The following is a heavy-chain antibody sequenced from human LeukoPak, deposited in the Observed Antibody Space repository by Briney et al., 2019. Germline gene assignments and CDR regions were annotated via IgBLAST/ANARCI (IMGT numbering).Heavy chain of an antibody. D-gene: IGHD3-10*01. J-gene: IGHJ4*02. CDR3: ARLLGHYYGSGSYYFDY. CDR1: GGSISSYY. CDR2: IYYSGST. V-gene: IGHV4-59*01. Sequence: SETLSLTCTVSGGSISSYYWSWIRQPPGRGLEWIGYIYYSGSTNYNPSLKSRVTISVDTSKNQFSLKLSSVTAADTAVYYCARLLGHYYGSGSYYFDYWGQGTLVTVSS.